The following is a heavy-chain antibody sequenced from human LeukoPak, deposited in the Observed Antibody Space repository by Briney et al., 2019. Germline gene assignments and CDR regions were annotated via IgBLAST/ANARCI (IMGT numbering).Heavy chain of an antibody. D-gene: IGHD6-13*01. V-gene: IGHV4-34*01. CDR1: GGSFSGYY. CDR3: ARQGSSWYEGAFDI. CDR2: INHSGRT. Sequence: SETLSLTCAVYGGSFSGYYWTWIRQPPGKGLEWIGEINHSGRTNYNPSLKSRVTISVDTSKKQFSLKLTSVTAADTAVYYCARQGSSWYEGAFDIWGQGTMVTVSS. J-gene: IGHJ3*02.